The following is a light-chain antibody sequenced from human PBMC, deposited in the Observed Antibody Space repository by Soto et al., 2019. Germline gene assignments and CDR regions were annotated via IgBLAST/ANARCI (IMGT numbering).Light chain of an antibody. V-gene: IGLV1-40*01. J-gene: IGLJ3*02. CDR3: QSHDSSLNSWV. CDR1: SSNIGAAYD. Sequence: QSVLTQPPSMSGAPGQRVTISCTGSSSNIGAAYDVHWYQHLPGTAPKLLIYGNTNRPSGVPDRFSGSKSGTSASLAITGLQAEDEADYYCQSHDSSLNSWVFGGGTKPTVL. CDR2: GNT.